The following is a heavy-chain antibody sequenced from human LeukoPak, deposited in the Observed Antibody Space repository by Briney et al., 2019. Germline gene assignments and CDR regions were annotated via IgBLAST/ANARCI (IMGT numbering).Heavy chain of an antibody. J-gene: IGHJ4*02. V-gene: IGHV3-48*02. D-gene: IGHD3-3*01. CDR3: ARDLRRDFWSGYPSPGF. CDR1: AFIFSGHW. Sequence: GGSLRLSCEGSAFIFSGHWMNWVRQAPGKGLEWVSYISSSSSTIYYADSVKGRFTISRDNAKNSLYLQMNSLRDEDTAVYYCARDLRRDFWSGYPSPGFWGQGTLVTVSS. CDR2: ISSSSSTI.